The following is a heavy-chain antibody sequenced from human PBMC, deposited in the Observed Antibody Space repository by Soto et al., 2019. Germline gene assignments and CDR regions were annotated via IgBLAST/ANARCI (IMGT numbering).Heavy chain of an antibody. CDR3: ARDTGIQAGPNWFDP. CDR1: GGTFSSYA. J-gene: IGHJ5*02. D-gene: IGHD3-3*02. Sequence: ASVKVSCKASGGTFSSYAISWVRQAPGQGLEWMGIINPSGGSTSYAQKFQGRVTMTRDTSTSTVYMELSSLRSEDTAVYYCARDTGIQAGPNWFDPWGEGTLVTVSS. V-gene: IGHV1-46*01. CDR2: INPSGGST.